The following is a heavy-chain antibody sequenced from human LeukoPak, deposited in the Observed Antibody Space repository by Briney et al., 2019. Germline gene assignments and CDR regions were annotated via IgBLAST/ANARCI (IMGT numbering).Heavy chain of an antibody. V-gene: IGHV1-18*01. CDR1: GYTFTSYG. J-gene: IGHJ6*02. Sequence: ASVKVSCKAPGYTFTSYGISWVRQAPGQGLEWMGWSSAYNGNTNYAQKLQGRVTMTTDTSTSTAYMELRSLRSDDTAVYYCARGHYDFWSGYSNYYYYGMDVWGQGTTVTVSS. CDR2: SSAYNGNT. D-gene: IGHD3-3*01. CDR3: ARGHYDFWSGYSNYYYYGMDV.